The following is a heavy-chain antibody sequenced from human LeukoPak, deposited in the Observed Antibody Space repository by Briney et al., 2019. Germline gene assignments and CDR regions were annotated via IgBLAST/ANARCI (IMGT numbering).Heavy chain of an antibody. J-gene: IGHJ3*02. Sequence: GGSLRLSCAASGFTVSSNYMSWVRQAPGKGLEWVSVIYSGGSTYYADSVKGRFTISRDNSKNTLYLQMNSLRAEDTAVYYCAKGEGPMIVVVITTSLAFDIWGQGTMVTVSS. CDR3: AKGEGPMIVVVITTSLAFDI. V-gene: IGHV3-53*01. CDR2: IYSGGST. D-gene: IGHD3-22*01. CDR1: GFTVSSNY.